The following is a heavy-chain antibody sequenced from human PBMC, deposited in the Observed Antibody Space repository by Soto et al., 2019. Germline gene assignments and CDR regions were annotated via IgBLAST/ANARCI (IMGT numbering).Heavy chain of an antibody. D-gene: IGHD3-22*01. Sequence: SVKVSCKASGGTFSSYAISWVRQAPGQGLEWMGGIIPIFGTANYAQKFQGRVTITADESTSTAYMELSSLRSEDTAVYYCARDMVDYDSSGYYYGRYWGQGTLVTVSS. V-gene: IGHV1-69*13. CDR2: IIPIFGTA. J-gene: IGHJ4*02. CDR1: GGTFSSYA. CDR3: ARDMVDYDSSGYYYGRY.